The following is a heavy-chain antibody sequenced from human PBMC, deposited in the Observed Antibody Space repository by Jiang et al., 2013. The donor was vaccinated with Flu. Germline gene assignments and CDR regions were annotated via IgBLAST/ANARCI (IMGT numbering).Heavy chain of an antibody. CDR3: ATVTPTQRYYDFWSGLNWFDP. J-gene: IGHJ5*02. CDR1: GGTFTNYG. Sequence: GAEVKKPGSSVRVSCKVSGGTFTNYGISWVRQAPGQGLDWMGRIIPLFGIVNYAQRFQGRVSITADRSTTTAYMELTGLTSEDTAVYYCATVTPTQRYYDFWSGLNWFDPWGQGTLVTVSS. CDR2: IIPLFGIV. V-gene: IGHV1-69*04. D-gene: IGHD3-3*01.